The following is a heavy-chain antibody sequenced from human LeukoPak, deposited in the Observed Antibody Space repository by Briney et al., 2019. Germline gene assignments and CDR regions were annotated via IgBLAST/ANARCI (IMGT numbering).Heavy chain of an antibody. V-gene: IGHV3-48*03. Sequence: TGGSLRLSCAASGFTFSSYEMNWVRQGPGKGLEWISHITTTDTTKYYTDSVKGRFTISRDNAKNSLYLQMHSLRAEDTAVYYCARGGFVFDIWGQGTVVTVSS. CDR3: ARGGFVFDI. CDR2: ITTTDTTK. D-gene: IGHD3-10*01. CDR1: GFTFSSYE. J-gene: IGHJ3*02.